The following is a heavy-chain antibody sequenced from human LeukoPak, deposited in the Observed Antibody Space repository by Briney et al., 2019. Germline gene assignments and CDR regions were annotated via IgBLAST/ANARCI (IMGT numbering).Heavy chain of an antibody. CDR2: IYYSGST. D-gene: IGHD2-2*01. CDR1: GGSISSGGYY. CDR3: ASAVPAATWFDP. V-gene: IGHV4-31*03. J-gene: IGHJ5*02. Sequence: SQTLSLTCTVSGGSISSGGYYWSWIRQHPGKGLEWIGYIYYSGSTYYNPSLKSRVTISVDTSKNQFSLKLSSVTAEDTAVYYCASAVPAATWFDPWGQGTLVTVSS.